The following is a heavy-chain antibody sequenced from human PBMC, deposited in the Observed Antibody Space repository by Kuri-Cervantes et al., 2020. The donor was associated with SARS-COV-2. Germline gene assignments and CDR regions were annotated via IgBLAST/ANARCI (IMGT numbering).Heavy chain of an antibody. V-gene: IGHV4-39*01. CDR2: IYYSGST. J-gene: IGHJ4*03. D-gene: IGHD2-8*01. Sequence: SETLSLTCNVSGGSISNSSYYWGWIRQPPGKGLEWIGTIYYSGSTDSDPSLKSRVTISVDTSRNEFSLKLTSVTDADTAIYYCASLLGFCTNAACYRYFDYWGQGTLVTVSS. CDR1: GGSISNSSYY. CDR3: ASLLGFCTNAACYRYFDY.